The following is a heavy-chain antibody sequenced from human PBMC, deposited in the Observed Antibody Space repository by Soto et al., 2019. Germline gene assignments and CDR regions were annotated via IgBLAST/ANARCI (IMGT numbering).Heavy chain of an antibody. J-gene: IGHJ5*02. CDR3: ARDGGYCGSTSCYLINWFDP. V-gene: IGHV1-46*01. CDR1: GYTLTNFY. Sequence: GASVKVSCKASGYTLTNFYIHWVRQAPGQGLEWMGIINPNGGSTNYAHNFQGRVTITTDTSTSTAYMDLSSLRSEDTAVYYCARDGGYCGSTSCYLINWFDPWGQGTLVTVSS. CDR2: INPNGGST. D-gene: IGHD2-2*01.